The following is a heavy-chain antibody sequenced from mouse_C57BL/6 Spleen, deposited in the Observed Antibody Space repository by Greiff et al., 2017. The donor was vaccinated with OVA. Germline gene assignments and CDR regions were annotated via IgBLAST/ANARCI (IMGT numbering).Heavy chain of an antibody. D-gene: IGHD2-4*01. CDR3: AREIFDDYPAWFAY. V-gene: IGHV1-64*01. CDR1: GYTFTSYW. CDR2: IHPNSGST. J-gene: IGHJ3*01. Sequence: VQLQQPGAELVKPGASVKLSCKASGYTFTSYWMHWVKQRPGQGLEWIGMIHPNSGSTNYNEKFKSKATLTVDKSSSTAYMQLSSLTSEDSAVYYCAREIFDDYPAWFAYWGQGTLVTVSA.